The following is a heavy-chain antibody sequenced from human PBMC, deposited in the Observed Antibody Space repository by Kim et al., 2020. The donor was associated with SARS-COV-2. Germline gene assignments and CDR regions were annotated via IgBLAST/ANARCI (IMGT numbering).Heavy chain of an antibody. CDR2: IKQDGSAQ. Sequence: GGSLRLSCAASGFTFSSYWMSWVRQAPGKGLEWVTNIKQDGSAQYYVDSVKGRFTISRDNAKNSLYLQMNSLRVEDTAVYYCARDRRPSIWNGLDVWGQG. V-gene: IGHV3-7*01. CDR1: GFTFSSYW. J-gene: IGHJ6*02. D-gene: IGHD1-1*01. CDR3: ARDRRPSIWNGLDV.